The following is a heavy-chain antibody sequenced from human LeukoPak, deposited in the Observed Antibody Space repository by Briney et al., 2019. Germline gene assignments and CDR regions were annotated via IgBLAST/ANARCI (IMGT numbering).Heavy chain of an antibody. Sequence: SETLSLTCTVSGGSISSYYWSWIRQPPGKGLEWIGYIYYSGSTNYNPSLKSRVTISVDTSKNQFFLKLSSVTAADTAVYYCARRSGIYDSSGGLDYWGQGTLVTVSS. CDR2: IYYSGST. V-gene: IGHV4-59*08. D-gene: IGHD3-22*01. CDR3: ARRSGIYDSSGGLDY. J-gene: IGHJ4*02. CDR1: GGSISSYY.